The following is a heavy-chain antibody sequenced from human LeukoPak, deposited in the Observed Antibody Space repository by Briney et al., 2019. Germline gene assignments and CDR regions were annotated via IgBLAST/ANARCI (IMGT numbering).Heavy chain of an antibody. CDR1: GFTVSSNY. V-gene: IGHV3-53*01. D-gene: IGHD6-19*01. Sequence: GGSLRLSCAAFGFTVSSNYMSWVRQTPGKGLEWVSVIYSGGSTYYADSVKGRFTISRDNSKNTLYLQMNSLIAEDTAVYYCATNIGSSRWYGGSFDYWGQGTLVTVSS. CDR2: IYSGGST. CDR3: ATNIGSSRWYGGSFDY. J-gene: IGHJ4*02.